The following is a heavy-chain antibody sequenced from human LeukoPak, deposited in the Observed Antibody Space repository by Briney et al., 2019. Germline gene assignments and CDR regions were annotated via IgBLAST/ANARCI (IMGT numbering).Heavy chain of an antibody. CDR2: MNQDGSEK. V-gene: IGHV3-7*03. CDR1: GFTFSNHY. CDR3: AKIYGSGSSLWYSDL. J-gene: IGHJ2*01. D-gene: IGHD3-10*01. Sequence: PGGSLRLPCVASGFTFSNHYMSWVRQAPGKGLEWVAKMNQDGSEKYYADSVKGRFIISRDNSKNTLYLQMNSLRAEDTAVYYCAKIYGSGSSLWYSDLWGRGTLVTVSS.